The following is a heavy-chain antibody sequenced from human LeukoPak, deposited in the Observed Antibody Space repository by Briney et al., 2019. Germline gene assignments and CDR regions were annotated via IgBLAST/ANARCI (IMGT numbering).Heavy chain of an antibody. CDR2: IKLDGSEK. CDR1: GFTFGNYW. J-gene: IGHJ4*02. D-gene: IGHD6-19*01. V-gene: IGHV3-7*04. CDR3: ARDFDVAVDDH. Sequence: GGSLRLSCAASGFTFGNYWMSWVRQAPGKGLEWVANIKLDGSEKYYVDSVKGRFTISRDNAKNSLYLQMNSLRAEDTAVYYCARDFDVAVDDHWGQGTLVTASS.